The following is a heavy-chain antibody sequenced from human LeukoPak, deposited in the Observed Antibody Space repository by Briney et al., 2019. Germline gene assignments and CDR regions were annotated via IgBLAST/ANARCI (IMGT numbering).Heavy chain of an antibody. J-gene: IGHJ6*02. V-gene: IGHV3-21*01. CDR2: ISSSSGYI. D-gene: IGHD4-17*01. CDR3: ARDREMTTVTNYYYYGMDA. Sequence: GGSLRLSCAASGFTFSNYNMNWVRQAPGKGLEWVPSISSSSGYIYYADSVKGRFTISRDNAKNALYLQMNSLRAEDTAVYYCARDREMTTVTNYYYYGMDAWGQGTTVTVSS. CDR1: GFTFSNYN.